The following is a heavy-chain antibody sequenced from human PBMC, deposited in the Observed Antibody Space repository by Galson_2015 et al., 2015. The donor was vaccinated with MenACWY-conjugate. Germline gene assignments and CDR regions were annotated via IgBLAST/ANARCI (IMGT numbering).Heavy chain of an antibody. J-gene: IGHJ5*02. CDR1: GGSISSSY. Sequence: SETLSLTCTVSGGSISSSYWSWIRQPPGKGLEWLGYIHYSGTTNYNPSLKSRVTISVDTSKNQFSLNPRSVTAADTAVYYCARSPYGSGSYPRFDPWGQGTLVTVSS. CDR3: ARSPYGSGSYPRFDP. CDR2: IHYSGTT. D-gene: IGHD3-10*01. V-gene: IGHV4-59*08.